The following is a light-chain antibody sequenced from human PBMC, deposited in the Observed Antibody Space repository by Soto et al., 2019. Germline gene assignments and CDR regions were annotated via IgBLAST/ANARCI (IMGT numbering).Light chain of an antibody. V-gene: IGKV1-9*01. CDR1: QDISSY. J-gene: IGKJ1*01. Sequence: IQLTQSPSSLSASVGDRVTITCRASQDISSYLAWYQQRPGKAPKLLIYAASTLQRGAPSRFSGSGSGTDFTLTISSLQPEDFATYYCQQLNSSLWTFGQGTKVEIK. CDR3: QQLNSSLWT. CDR2: AAS.